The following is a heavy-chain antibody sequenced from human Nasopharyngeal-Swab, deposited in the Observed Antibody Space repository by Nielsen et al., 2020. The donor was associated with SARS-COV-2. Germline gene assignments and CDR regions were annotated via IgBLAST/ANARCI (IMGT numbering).Heavy chain of an antibody. Sequence: GSLRLSCAASGFTFSNAWMSWVRQAPGKGLEWVSVIYSGGSTYYADSVKGRFTISRDNSKNTLYLQMNSLRAEDTAVYYCARGIVGAIDYWGQGTLVTVSS. D-gene: IGHD1-26*01. CDR1: GFTFSNAW. J-gene: IGHJ4*02. CDR3: ARGIVGAIDY. V-gene: IGHV3-53*01. CDR2: IYSGGST.